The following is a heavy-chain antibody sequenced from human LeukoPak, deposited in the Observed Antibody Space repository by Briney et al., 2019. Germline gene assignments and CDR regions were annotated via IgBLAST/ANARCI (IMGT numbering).Heavy chain of an antibody. CDR2: IYYSGST. CDR1: GGSISSYY. CDR3: ASSTYYDFWSGYLGYYYGMDV. Sequence: SETLSLTCTVSGGSISSYYWSWIRQPPGKGLEWMGYIYYSGSTNYNPSLKSRVTISVDTSKNQFSLKLSSVTAADTAVYYCASSTYYDFWSGYLGYYYGMDVWGQGTTVTVSS. J-gene: IGHJ6*02. V-gene: IGHV4-59*01. D-gene: IGHD3-3*01.